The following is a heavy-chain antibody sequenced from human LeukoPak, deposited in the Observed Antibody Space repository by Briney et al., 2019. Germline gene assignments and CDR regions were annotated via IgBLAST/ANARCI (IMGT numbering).Heavy chain of an antibody. CDR2: MHHSGST. V-gene: IGHV4-59*08. CDR3: ARHAAVEGSSGWSPLWWFDP. D-gene: IGHD6-19*01. CDR1: GGSIRSYY. Sequence: SETLSLTCTVSGGSIRSYYWSWIRQPPGKGLEWIGYMHHSGSTKHNPYLKSRVTISVDTSKSQFSLKLSSVTAADTTVYYCARHAAVEGSSGWSPLWWFDPWGQGTLVTVSS. J-gene: IGHJ5*02.